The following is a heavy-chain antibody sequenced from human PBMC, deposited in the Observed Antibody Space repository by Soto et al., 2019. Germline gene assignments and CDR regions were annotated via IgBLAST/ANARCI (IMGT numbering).Heavy chain of an antibody. D-gene: IGHD3-22*01. CDR2: ISGSGGST. J-gene: IGHJ4*02. Sequence: EVQLLESGGGLVQPGGSLRLSCAASGFTFSSYAMSWVRQAPGKGLEWVSAISGSGGSTYYADSVKGRFTISRDNSKNTLYLQMNSLRAEDTAVYYCAKDPAVIVVVTPSFVYWGQGTLVTVSS. CDR3: AKDPAVIVVVTPSFVY. CDR1: GFTFSSYA. V-gene: IGHV3-23*01.